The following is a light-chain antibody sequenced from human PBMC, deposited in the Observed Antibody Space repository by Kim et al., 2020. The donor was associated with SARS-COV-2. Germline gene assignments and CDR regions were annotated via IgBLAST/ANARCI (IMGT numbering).Light chain of an antibody. Sequence: VALGQQVRITCQGDSLRSYYASWYQQKPGQAPVLVIYGKNNRPSGIPDRFSGSSSGNTASLTITGAQAEDEADYYCNSRDSSGNYVFGTGTKVTVL. CDR1: SLRSYY. CDR2: GKN. J-gene: IGLJ1*01. CDR3: NSRDSSGNYV. V-gene: IGLV3-19*01.